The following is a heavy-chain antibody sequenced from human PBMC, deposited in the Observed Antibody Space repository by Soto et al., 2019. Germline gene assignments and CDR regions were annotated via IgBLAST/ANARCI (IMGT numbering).Heavy chain of an antibody. CDR1: GYTFTSYA. D-gene: IGHD2-2*01. J-gene: IGHJ6*03. V-gene: IGHV1-3*01. CDR3: ARDGLMYCSSTSCYSYYYMDV. CDR2: INAGNGNT. Sequence: QVQLVQSGAEVKKPGASVKVSCKASGYTFTSYAMHWVRQAPGQRLEWMGWINAGNGNTKYSQKFQGRVTITRDTSASTAYMELSSLRSEDTAVYYCARDGLMYCSSTSCYSYYYMDVWGKGTTVTVSS.